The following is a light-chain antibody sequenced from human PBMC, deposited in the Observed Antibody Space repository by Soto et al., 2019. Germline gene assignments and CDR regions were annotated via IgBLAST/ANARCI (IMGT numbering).Light chain of an antibody. CDR1: SGSVSTSYY. V-gene: IGLV8-61*01. Sequence: QTVVTQEPSFSVSPGRTVTLTCGLSSGSVSTSYYPSWYQQTPGQAPRTLIYNTNTRSSGVPARFSGSILGNKAALTITGAQADDESDYYCMVYMGSGVWMFGGGTKVTVL. CDR3: MVYMGSGVWM. J-gene: IGLJ3*02. CDR2: NTN.